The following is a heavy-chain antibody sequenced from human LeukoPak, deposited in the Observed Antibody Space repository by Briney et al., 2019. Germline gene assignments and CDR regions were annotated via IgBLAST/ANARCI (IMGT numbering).Heavy chain of an antibody. J-gene: IGHJ4*02. CDR1: GFTVSSNY. CDR2: IYSGSST. Sequence: GGSLRLSCVASGFTVSSNYMSWVRQAPGKGLEWVSVIYSGSSTYYAESVKGRFTISRNTSKNPLYLQMNSLRADDTAVYYCARDRSSGWHVYDYWGQGTLVTVSS. D-gene: IGHD6-19*01. V-gene: IGHV3-53*01. CDR3: ARDRSSGWHVYDY.